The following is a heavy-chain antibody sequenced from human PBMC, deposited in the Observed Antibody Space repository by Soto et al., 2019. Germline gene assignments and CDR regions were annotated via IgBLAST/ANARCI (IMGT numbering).Heavy chain of an antibody. J-gene: IGHJ1*01. Sequence: QVQLVQSGAEVKKPGASVKVSCKASGYTFTGYYMNWVRQAPGQGLEWMGWINPNSGGTNYAQKFQGWVTMTRDTSISTAYMELSRLRSDDTAVYYCARGSAVAGRTAEYFQHWGQGTLVTVSS. CDR1: GYTFTGYY. CDR2: INPNSGGT. CDR3: ARGSAVAGRTAEYFQH. V-gene: IGHV1-2*04. D-gene: IGHD6-19*01.